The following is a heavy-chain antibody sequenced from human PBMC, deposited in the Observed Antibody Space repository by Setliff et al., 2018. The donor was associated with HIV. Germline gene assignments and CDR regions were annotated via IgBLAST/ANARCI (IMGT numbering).Heavy chain of an antibody. J-gene: IGHJ4*02. CDR2: IRYDGSNQ. Sequence: GGSLRLSCAASGFTFSSYGMQWVRQAPGKGLEWVAFIRYDGSNQYYADSVKGRFTISRDNSKNTLFLQMNSLRAEDTAVYYCAKCGGVTCYSASWYFDYWGQGTLVTVSS. CDR1: GFTFSSYG. CDR3: AKCGGVTCYSASWYFDY. D-gene: IGHD2-15*01. V-gene: IGHV3-30*02.